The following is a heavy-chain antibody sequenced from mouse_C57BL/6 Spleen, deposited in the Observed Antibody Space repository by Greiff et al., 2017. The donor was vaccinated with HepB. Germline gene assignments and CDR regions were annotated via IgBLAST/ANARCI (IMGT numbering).Heavy chain of an antibody. J-gene: IGHJ2*01. CDR3: TADYYGFDY. CDR2: IRLKSDNYAT. D-gene: IGHD1-1*01. V-gene: IGHV6-3*01. Sequence: EVKVEESGGGLVQPGGSMKLSCVASGFTFSNYWMNWVRQSPEKGLEWVAQIRLKSDNYATHYAESVQGRFTISRDDSKSSVYLQMNNLRAEDTGIYYCTADYYGFDYWGQSTTLTVSS. CDR1: GFTFSNYW.